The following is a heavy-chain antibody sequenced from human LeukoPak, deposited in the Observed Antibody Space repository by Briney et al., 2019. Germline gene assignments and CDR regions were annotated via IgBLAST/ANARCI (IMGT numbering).Heavy chain of an antibody. V-gene: IGHV3-30-3*01. CDR3: ASLFDYDSSGGFDY. CDR1: GFTFSSYA. J-gene: IGHJ4*02. Sequence: GGSLRLSCAASGFTFSSYAMHWVRQAPGKGLEWAAVISYDGSNKYYADSVKGRFTISRDNSKNTLYLQMNSLRAEDTAVYYCASLFDYDSSGGFDYWGQGTLVTVSS. D-gene: IGHD3-22*01. CDR2: ISYDGSNK.